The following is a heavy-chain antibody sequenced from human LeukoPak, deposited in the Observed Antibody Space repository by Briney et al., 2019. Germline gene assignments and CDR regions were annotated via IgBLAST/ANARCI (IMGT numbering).Heavy chain of an antibody. Sequence: PSETLSLTCTVSGGSISSSSYYWGWIRQPPGKGLEWIGSIYYSGSTYYNPSLKSRVTISVDTSKNQFSLKLSSVTAADTAVYYCARGPLGGYDWYYFDYWGQGTLVTVSS. J-gene: IGHJ4*02. CDR1: GGSISSSSYY. CDR2: IYYSGST. CDR3: ARGPLGGYDWYYFDY. D-gene: IGHD5-12*01. V-gene: IGHV4-39*07.